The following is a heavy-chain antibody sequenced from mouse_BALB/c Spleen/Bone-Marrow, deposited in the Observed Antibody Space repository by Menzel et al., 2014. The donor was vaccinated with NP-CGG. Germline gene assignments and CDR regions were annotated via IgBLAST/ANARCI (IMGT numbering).Heavy chain of an antibody. CDR2: INPYNGAT. V-gene: IGHV1-31*01. CDR3: ARGLNWDAYFDY. Sequence: EVHLVESGPELVKPGASVKISCKASGYSFTGYYMHWVKQSHVKSLEWIGRINPYNGATTYNQIFKDKASLTVDKSSSTAYMELHSLTSEDSGVHYCARGLNWDAYFDYWGQGTTLTVSS. D-gene: IGHD4-1*01. CDR1: GYSFTGYY. J-gene: IGHJ2*01.